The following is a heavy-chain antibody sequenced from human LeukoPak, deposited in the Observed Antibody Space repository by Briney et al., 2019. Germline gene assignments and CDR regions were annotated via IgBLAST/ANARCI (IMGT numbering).Heavy chain of an antibody. CDR1: GYIFTSYW. CDR3: ARAPPYSSGWYQTPYYFDY. V-gene: IGHV5-51*01. Sequence: GESLKISCKGSGYIFTSYWIGWVRQMPGKGLEWMGIIYPGDSDTRYSPSFQGQVTTSADKSISTAYLQWSSLKASDTAMYYCARAPPYSSGWYQTPYYFDYWGQGTLVTVSS. CDR2: IYPGDSDT. J-gene: IGHJ4*02. D-gene: IGHD6-19*01.